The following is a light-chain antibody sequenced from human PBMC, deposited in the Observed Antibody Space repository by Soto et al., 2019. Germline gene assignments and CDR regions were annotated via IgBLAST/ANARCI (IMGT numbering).Light chain of an antibody. J-gene: IGKJ5*01. Sequence: EIVLTQSPGTLSLSPGERATLSCRASQSVSNSYLAWYQQKPGQAPRLLIYSASSRATGIPDRFSGSGSGADFSLTISRLEPEDFAVYYCQQYGSAQITFGQGTRLEIK. CDR3: QQYGSAQIT. V-gene: IGKV3-20*01. CDR1: QSVSNSY. CDR2: SAS.